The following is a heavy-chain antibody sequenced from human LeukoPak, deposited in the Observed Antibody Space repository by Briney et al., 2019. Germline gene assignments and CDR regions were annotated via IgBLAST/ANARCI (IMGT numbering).Heavy chain of an antibody. D-gene: IGHD2-8*02. Sequence: PSETLSLTCSVSGDSVTSYYWSWIRQPPGKGLEWIGYVPSDGTTNYTPSLRGRVIMSVDTAKNHISLSLTSLTAADTAVYYCARLDCTGDGCYNHWGQGTLVTVSS. J-gene: IGHJ4*02. CDR1: GDSVTSYY. CDR2: VPSDGTT. V-gene: IGHV4-59*08. CDR3: ARLDCTGDGCYNH.